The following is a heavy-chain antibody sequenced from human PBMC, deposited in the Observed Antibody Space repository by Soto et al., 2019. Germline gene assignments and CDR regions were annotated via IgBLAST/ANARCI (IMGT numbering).Heavy chain of an antibody. J-gene: IGHJ4*02. CDR2: IIPIFGTA. CDR3: ARAASIAARLVDY. V-gene: IGHV1-69*13. D-gene: IGHD6-6*01. Sequence: AASVKVSCKASGGTFSSYAISWVRQAPGQGLEWMGGIIPIFGTANYAQKFQGRVTITADESTSTAYMELSSLRSEDTAVYYCARAASIAARLVDYWGQGTLVTVSS. CDR1: GGTFSSYA.